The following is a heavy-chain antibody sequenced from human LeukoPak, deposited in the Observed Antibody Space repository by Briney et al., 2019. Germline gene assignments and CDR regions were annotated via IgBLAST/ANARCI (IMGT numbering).Heavy chain of an antibody. CDR2: IDQSGTT. V-gene: IGHV4-38-2*02. CDR1: SYSISSGYY. CDR3: GRDRPTGYYDY. D-gene: IGHD3-9*01. J-gene: IGHJ4*02. Sequence: ASETLSLTCTVSSYSISSGYYWGWIRQSPGQGLEWIGSIDQSGTTYYHPSLKSRVTISVDTSKNQFSLQLTSVTAADTAVYFCGRDRPTGYYDYWGQGILVTVSS.